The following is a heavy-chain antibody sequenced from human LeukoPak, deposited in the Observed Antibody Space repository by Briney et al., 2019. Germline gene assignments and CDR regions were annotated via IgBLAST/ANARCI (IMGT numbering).Heavy chain of an antibody. D-gene: IGHD2-15*01. Sequence: SETLSLTCAVSGGSISSSNWWSWVRQPPGKGLEWIGYIYYSGSTNYSPSLKSRVTISVDTSKNQFSLKLSSVTAADTAVYYCARGVVAARFWFDPWGQGTLVTVSS. CDR2: IYYSGST. CDR1: GGSISSSNW. J-gene: IGHJ5*02. V-gene: IGHV4-4*02. CDR3: ARGVVAARFWFDP.